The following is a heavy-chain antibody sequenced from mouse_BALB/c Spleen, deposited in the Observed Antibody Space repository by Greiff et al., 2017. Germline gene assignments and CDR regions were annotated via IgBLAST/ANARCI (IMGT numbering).Heavy chain of an antibody. CDR3: AKYGSWFAY. Sequence: VQLKESGPGLVKPSQSLSLTCTVTGYSITSDYAWNWIRQFPGNKLEWMGYISYSGSTSYNPSLKSRISITRDESKNQFFLQLNSVTTEDTATYYCAKYGSWFAYWGQGTLVTVSA. CDR1: GYSITSDYA. D-gene: IGHD2-10*02. J-gene: IGHJ3*01. V-gene: IGHV3-2*02. CDR2: ISYSGST.